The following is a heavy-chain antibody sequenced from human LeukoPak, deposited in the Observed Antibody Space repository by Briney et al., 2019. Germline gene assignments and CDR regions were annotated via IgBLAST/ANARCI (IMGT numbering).Heavy chain of an antibody. D-gene: IGHD3-22*01. CDR1: GYTFTSYD. V-gene: IGHV1-8*01. J-gene: IGHJ4*02. CDR2: MNPNSGNT. Sequence: ASVKVSCKASGYTFTSYDINWVRQAPGQGLEWMGWMNPNSGNTGYAQKFQGRVTMTRNTSISTAYMELSSLRSEDTAVYYCARGRGGYYYDSSGYYYYFDYWGQGTLVTVSS. CDR3: ARGRGGYYYDSSGYYYYFDY.